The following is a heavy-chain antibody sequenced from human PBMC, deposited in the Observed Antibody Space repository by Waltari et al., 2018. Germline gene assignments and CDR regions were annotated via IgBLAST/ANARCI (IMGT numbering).Heavy chain of an antibody. Sequence: QLLESGGGWIQPGGSLRLSCVASGFTFSNFAISWVCQAPGKGLEWVSGINSGWGDTYYADSGRGRFTISRDNARNRLYLQMNSLRDEDTAVYYCAKEIHTIGRPCFDCWGQGVRVTVSS. CDR1: GFTFSNFA. CDR3: AKEIHTIGRPCFDC. J-gene: IGHJ4*02. CDR2: INSGWGDT. V-gene: IGHV3-23*01.